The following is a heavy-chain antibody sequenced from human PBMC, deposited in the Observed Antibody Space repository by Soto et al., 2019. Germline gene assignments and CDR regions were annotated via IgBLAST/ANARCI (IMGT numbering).Heavy chain of an antibody. Sequence: EVQLLESGGGLVQPGGSLRLSCAASGFTFSSYAMSWVRQAPGKGLEWVSAISGSGGSTYYADSVKGRFTISRDNSKNPLYLQMTSLRAEDTAVYYCAIELSRGSHNWYFDLWGRGTLVTVPS. V-gene: IGHV3-23*01. D-gene: IGHD3-22*01. CDR3: AIELSRGSHNWYFDL. J-gene: IGHJ2*01. CDR1: GFTFSSYA. CDR2: ISGSGGST.